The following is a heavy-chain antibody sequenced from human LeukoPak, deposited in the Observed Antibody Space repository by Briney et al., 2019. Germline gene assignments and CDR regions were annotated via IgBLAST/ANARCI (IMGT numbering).Heavy chain of an antibody. Sequence: GGSLRLSCAASGSTFNSYSMNWVRQAPGKGLEWVSSISSSSLSYIYYADSVKGRFTIFRDNAKNSLYLQMNSLRAEDTAVYYCARDSRIVVVIPFDYWGQGTLVTVSS. J-gene: IGHJ4*02. V-gene: IGHV3-21*01. CDR1: GSTFNSYS. CDR3: ARDSRIVVVIPFDY. CDR2: ISSSSLSYI. D-gene: IGHD3-22*01.